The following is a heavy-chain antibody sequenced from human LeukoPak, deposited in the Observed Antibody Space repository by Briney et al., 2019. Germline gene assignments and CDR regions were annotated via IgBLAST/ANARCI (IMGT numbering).Heavy chain of an antibody. J-gene: IGHJ6*02. CDR1: GFTFSSYG. CDR2: IWYDGSNK. CDR3: AREEFWSGYSQGYGMDV. V-gene: IGHV3-33*01. D-gene: IGHD3-3*01. Sequence: GRSLRLSCAASGFTFSSYGMHWARQAPGKGLEWVAVIWYDGSNKYYADSVKGRFTISRDNSKNTLYLQMNSLRAEDTAVYYCAREEFWSGYSQGYGMDVWGQGTTVTVSS.